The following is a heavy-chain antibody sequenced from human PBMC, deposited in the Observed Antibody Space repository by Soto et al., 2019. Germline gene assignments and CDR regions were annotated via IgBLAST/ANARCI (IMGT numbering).Heavy chain of an antibody. CDR2: SNAYSGKT. J-gene: IGHJ4*02. CDR3: ATSTSSSWYFDY. CDR1: RYTFNSYS. Sequence: QVQLVQSGAEVKKPGASVQVSCKASRYTFNSYSLNWVRQAPGRGLEWMVWSNAYSGKTNYAQNFQGRVTMTKDTLTNTAYMDLRNLRPEDTAVYYCATSTSSSWYFDYWGQGTLGTVSS. D-gene: IGHD2-2*01. V-gene: IGHV1-18*04.